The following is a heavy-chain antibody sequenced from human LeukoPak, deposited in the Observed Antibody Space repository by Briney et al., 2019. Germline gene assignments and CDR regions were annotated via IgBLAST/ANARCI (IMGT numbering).Heavy chain of an antibody. D-gene: IGHD4-17*01. CDR3: ATPTVTTPSAEYFQH. CDR2: ISGSGGST. V-gene: IGHV3-23*01. J-gene: IGHJ1*01. CDR1: GFTFSSYA. Sequence: GGSLRLSCAASGFTFSSYAMSWVRQAPGKGLEWVSAISGSGGSTYYADSVKGRFTISRDNSKNTLYLQMNSLRAVDTAVYYCATPTVTTPSAEYFQHWGQGTLVTVSS.